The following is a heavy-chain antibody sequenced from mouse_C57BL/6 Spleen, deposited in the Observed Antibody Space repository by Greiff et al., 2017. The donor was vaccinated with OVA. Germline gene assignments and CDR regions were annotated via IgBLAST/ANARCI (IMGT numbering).Heavy chain of an antibody. CDR1: GFTFSSYG. CDR2: ISSGGSYT. J-gene: IGHJ1*03. Sequence: EVKVVESGGDLVKPGGSLKLSCAASGFTFSSYGMSWVRQTPDKRLEWVATISSGGSYTYYPDSVKGRFTISRDNAKNTLYLQMSSLKSEDTAMYYCARHLDYYGSSYVWYFDVWGTGTTVTVSS. D-gene: IGHD1-1*01. V-gene: IGHV5-6*01. CDR3: ARHLDYYGSSYVWYFDV.